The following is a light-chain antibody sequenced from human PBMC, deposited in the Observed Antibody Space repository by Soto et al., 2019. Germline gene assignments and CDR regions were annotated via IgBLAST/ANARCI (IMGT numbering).Light chain of an antibody. Sequence: EIVLTQSPGTLSLSPGEGATLSCRASQRISNRYLVWYQQKPGQAPRLLIYAASSRAAGVPDRFSGSGSGTDFTLTISRLEPEDFAVYYCQQYVDSPYTFGQGTKLGIK. CDR2: AAS. V-gene: IGKV3-20*01. CDR1: QRISNRY. J-gene: IGKJ2*01. CDR3: QQYVDSPYT.